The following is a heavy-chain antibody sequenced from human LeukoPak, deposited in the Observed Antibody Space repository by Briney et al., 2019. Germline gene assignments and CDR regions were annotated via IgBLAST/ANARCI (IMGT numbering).Heavy chain of an antibody. CDR1: GFTFSSFG. V-gene: IGHV3-33*01. CDR2: IWYNGSNK. J-gene: IGHJ5*02. Sequence: GGSLRLSCAASGFTFSSFGMHWVRQAPGKGLEWVADIWYNGSNKYYAESVKGRFTISRDNSKNTLYLQMNSLRAEDTAVYYCSRGGYGDYNNWFDPWGQGTPVTVSS. D-gene: IGHD4-17*01. CDR3: SRGGYGDYNNWFDP.